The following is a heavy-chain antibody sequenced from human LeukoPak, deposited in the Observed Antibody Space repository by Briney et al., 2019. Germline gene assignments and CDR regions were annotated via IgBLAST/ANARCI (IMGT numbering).Heavy chain of an antibody. Sequence: SQTLSLTCTVSSGAISSGDYYWSWIRQPPGKGLEWIGYIYSSASTWYNPSLKSRVTISVDASKSQLSLKLSSVTAADTAVYYCARGSGFWSGLGYFQHWGQGTLVTVSS. CDR3: ARGSGFWSGLGYFQH. J-gene: IGHJ1*01. V-gene: IGHV4-30-4*08. D-gene: IGHD3-3*01. CDR1: SGAISSGDYY. CDR2: IYSSAST.